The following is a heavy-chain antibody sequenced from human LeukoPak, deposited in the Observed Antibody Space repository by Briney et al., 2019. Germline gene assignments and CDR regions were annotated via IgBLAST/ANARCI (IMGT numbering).Heavy chain of an antibody. V-gene: IGHV3-43D*03. CDR2: ISWDGGST. CDR1: GFTFDDYA. Sequence: AGGSLRLSCAASGFTFDDYAMHWVRQAPGKGLEWVSLISWDGGSTYYADSVKGRFTISRDNSKNSLYLQMNSLRAEDTALYYCAKAVAGTPYIYYFDYWGQGTLVTVSS. CDR3: AKAVAGTPYIYYFDY. J-gene: IGHJ4*02. D-gene: IGHD6-19*01.